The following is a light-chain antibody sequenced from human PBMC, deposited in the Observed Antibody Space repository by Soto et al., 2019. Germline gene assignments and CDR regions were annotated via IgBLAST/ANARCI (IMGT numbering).Light chain of an antibody. CDR2: RND. Sequence: QSVLPQPPSASGTPGRRVTISCSTSSSRSGSNYVYWYQQLPGTAPKLLIYRNDQRPSGVPDRFSGSKSGTSASLAISGLRSEDEADYYCAKWDDSLRVYVLGTGTKVTVL. CDR3: AKWDDSLRVYV. CDR1: SSRSGSNY. J-gene: IGLJ1*01. V-gene: IGLV1-47*01.